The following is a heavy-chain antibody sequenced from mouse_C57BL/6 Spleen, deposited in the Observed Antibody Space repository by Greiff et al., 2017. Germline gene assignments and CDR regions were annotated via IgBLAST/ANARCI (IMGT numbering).Heavy chain of an antibody. CDR1: GYTFTDYY. J-gene: IGHJ2*01. D-gene: IGHD1-1*01. CDR2: INPYNGGT. CDR3: ARSELITTVVDY. V-gene: IGHV1-19*01. Sequence: EVQLQQSGPVLVKPGASVKMSCKASGYTFTDYYMNWVKQSHGKSLEWIGVINPYNGGTSYNQKFKGKATLTVDKSSSTAYMELNSLTSEDSAVYDCARSELITTVVDYWGQGTTLTVSS.